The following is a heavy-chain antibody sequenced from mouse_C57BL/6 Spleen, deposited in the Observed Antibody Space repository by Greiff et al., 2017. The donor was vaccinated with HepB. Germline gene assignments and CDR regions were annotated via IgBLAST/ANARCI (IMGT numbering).Heavy chain of an antibody. J-gene: IGHJ2*01. V-gene: IGHV1-82*01. CDR3: ARQEGITTALGGFDY. D-gene: IGHD1-2*01. CDR2: IYPGDGDT. Sequence: QVQLQQSGPELVKPGASVKISCKASGYAFSSSWMNWVKQRPGKGLEWIGRIYPGDGDTNYNGKFKGKATLTADKSSSTAYMQLSSLTSEDSAVYFCARQEGITTALGGFDYWGQGTTLTVSS. CDR1: GYAFSSSW.